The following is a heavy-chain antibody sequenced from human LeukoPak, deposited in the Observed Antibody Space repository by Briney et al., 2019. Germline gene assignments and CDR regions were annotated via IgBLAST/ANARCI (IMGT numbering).Heavy chain of an antibody. CDR1: GFTFSSYA. Sequence: GGSLRLSCAASGFTFSSYAMSWVRQAPGKGLEWVSGISWNSGSIGYADSVKGRFTISRDNAKNSLYLQMNSLRAEDTALYYCAKDDYDFWSGYYFDYWGQGTLVTVSS. CDR2: ISWNSGSI. CDR3: AKDDYDFWSGYYFDY. J-gene: IGHJ4*02. V-gene: IGHV3-9*01. D-gene: IGHD3-3*01.